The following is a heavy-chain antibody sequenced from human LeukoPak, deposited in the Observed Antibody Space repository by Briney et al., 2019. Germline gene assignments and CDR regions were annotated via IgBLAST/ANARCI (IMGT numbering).Heavy chain of an antibody. J-gene: IGHJ4*02. CDR2: INPNSGGT. CDR1: GYTFTGYY. Sequence: ASVKVSCKASGYTFTGYYMHWVRQAPGQGLEWMGWINPNSGGTNYAQKLQGRVTMTRDTSISTAYMELSRLRSDDTAVYYCATDPLIVVVPAAMGEAQDYWGQGTLVTVSS. V-gene: IGHV1-2*02. D-gene: IGHD2-2*01. CDR3: ATDPLIVVVPAAMGEAQDY.